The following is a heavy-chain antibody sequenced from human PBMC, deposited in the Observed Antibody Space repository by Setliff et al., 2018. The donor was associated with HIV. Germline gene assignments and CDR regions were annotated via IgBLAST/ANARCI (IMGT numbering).Heavy chain of an antibody. CDR1: GFTFSNSA. J-gene: IGHJ4*01. CDR3: AREVAADGTYFDY. Sequence: GESLNISCAASGFTFSNSAMHWVRQAPGKGLGWVAGISYDGSNKYYTDSVKGRFTISRDNSKNTLYLQMNSLRAEDSAVYYCAREVAADGTYFDYWGQGALVTVPQ. V-gene: IGHV3-30*04. D-gene: IGHD6-13*01. CDR2: ISYDGSNK.